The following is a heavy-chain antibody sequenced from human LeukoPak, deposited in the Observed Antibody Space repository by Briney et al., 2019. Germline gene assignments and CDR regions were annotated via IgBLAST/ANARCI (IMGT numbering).Heavy chain of an antibody. CDR3: ARDQGGGYDFDY. Sequence: GGSLRLSCAATGFTVSNANINWVRKAPGKGLEWVSIIHIGGGTNYADSVKGRFTISRDNSKNTLYLQMNSLRAEDTAVYYCARDQGGGYDFDYWGQGTLVTVSS. D-gene: IGHD5-12*01. CDR1: GFTVSNAN. J-gene: IGHJ4*02. CDR2: IHIGGGT. V-gene: IGHV3-66*01.